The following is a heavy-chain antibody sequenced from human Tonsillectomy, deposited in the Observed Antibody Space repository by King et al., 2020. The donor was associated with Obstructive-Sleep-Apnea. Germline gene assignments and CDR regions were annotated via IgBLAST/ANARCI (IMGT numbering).Heavy chain of an antibody. CDR1: GFTFISYG. D-gene: IGHD3-16*02. CDR2: RSSDGSNE. Sequence: VQLVESGGGVVQPGGFLRLSCAASGFTFISYGMHWVRQAAVKGLEWVAVRSSDGSNEYYPDAGNVRFTISRDNSKNTLYLQMNSLRAEDTAVYYCAKNGYDYVWGSYQDYWGQGTLVTVSS. J-gene: IGHJ4*02. V-gene: IGHV3-30*18. CDR3: AKNGYDYVWGSYQDY.